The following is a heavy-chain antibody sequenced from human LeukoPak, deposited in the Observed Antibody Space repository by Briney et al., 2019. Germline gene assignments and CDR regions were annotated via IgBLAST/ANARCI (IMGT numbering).Heavy chain of an antibody. Sequence: ESGPVLVKPTETLTLTCTVSGFSLSNARMGVSWIRQRPGKALEWLAHIFSNDEKSYSTSLKSRLTISKDTSKSQVVLTMTNMDPVDTATYYCARMGLHYDFWSGMSVNWFDPWGQGTLVTVSS. V-gene: IGHV2-26*01. CDR2: IFSNDEK. D-gene: IGHD3-3*01. CDR3: ARMGLHYDFWSGMSVNWFDP. J-gene: IGHJ5*02. CDR1: GFSLSNARMG.